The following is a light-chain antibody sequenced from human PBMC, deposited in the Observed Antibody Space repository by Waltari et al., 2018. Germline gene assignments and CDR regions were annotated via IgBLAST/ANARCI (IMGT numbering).Light chain of an antibody. CDR3: QQYYSTPPRT. Sequence: DIVMTQSPDYLAVSLGERATINCKSSQSVLYSSNNKNYLAWYQQKPGQPPKLLIYWASTRESGVPDRFSGSGSGTDFTLTISSLQAEDVAVYYCQQYYSTPPRTFGQGTKLEI. CDR1: QSVLYSSNNKNY. V-gene: IGKV4-1*01. CDR2: WAS. J-gene: IGKJ2*01.